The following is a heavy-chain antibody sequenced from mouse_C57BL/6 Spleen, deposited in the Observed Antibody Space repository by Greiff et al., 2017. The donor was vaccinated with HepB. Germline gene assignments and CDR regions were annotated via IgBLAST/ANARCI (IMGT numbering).Heavy chain of an antibody. CDR1: GYSITSGYY. D-gene: IGHD2-10*01. V-gene: IGHV3-6*01. CDR2: ISYDGSN. Sequence: EVQLQQSGPGLVKPSQSLSLTCSVTGYSITSGYYWNWIRQFPGNKLEWMGYISYDGSNNYNPSLKNRISITRDTSKNQFFLKLNSVTTEDTATYYCARDGPYPCWGQGTSVTVSS. J-gene: IGHJ4*01. CDR3: ARDGPYPC.